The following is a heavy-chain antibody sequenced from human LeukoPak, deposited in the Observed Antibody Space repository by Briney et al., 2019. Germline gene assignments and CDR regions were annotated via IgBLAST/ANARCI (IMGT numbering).Heavy chain of an antibody. CDR1: GGSFSSGSYY. J-gene: IGHJ4*02. V-gene: IGHV4-30-4*08. D-gene: IGHD4-23*01. Sequence: SETLSLTCTVSGGSFSSGSYYWSGIRQPPGKGLEWIGYIYYSGSTYYNPSLKSRVTISVDTSKNQFSLKLSSVTAADTAVYYCARVGDYGGFDYWGQGTLVTVSS. CDR2: IYYSGST. CDR3: ARVGDYGGFDY.